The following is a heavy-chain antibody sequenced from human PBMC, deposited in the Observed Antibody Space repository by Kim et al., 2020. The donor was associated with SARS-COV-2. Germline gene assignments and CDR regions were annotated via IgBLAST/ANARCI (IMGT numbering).Heavy chain of an antibody. CDR1: GGSISSSSYY. J-gene: IGHJ5*02. V-gene: IGHV4-39*01. Sequence: LETLSLTCTVSGGSISSSSYYWGWIRQPPGKGLEWIGSIYYSGSTYYNPSLKSRVTISVDTSKNQFSLKLSSVTAADTAVYYCARREDIVVVPAAHNWFDPWGQGTLVTVSS. CDR2: IYYSGST. D-gene: IGHD2-2*01. CDR3: ARREDIVVVPAAHNWFDP.